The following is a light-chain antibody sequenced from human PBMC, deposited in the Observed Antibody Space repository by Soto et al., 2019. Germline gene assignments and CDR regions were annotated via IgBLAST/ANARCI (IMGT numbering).Light chain of an antibody. Sequence: DVVMTQSPLSLPVTLGQSASISCRSSQSLVYSDGYAYLNWFHQRPGQSPRRLIYRVSNRDSGVPDRFSGSGSGTDFTLKISRVEAEDVGVYYCMQGTHWPPTFGRGTKVEI. J-gene: IGKJ1*01. CDR2: RVS. CDR1: QSLVYSDGYAY. CDR3: MQGTHWPPT. V-gene: IGKV2-30*01.